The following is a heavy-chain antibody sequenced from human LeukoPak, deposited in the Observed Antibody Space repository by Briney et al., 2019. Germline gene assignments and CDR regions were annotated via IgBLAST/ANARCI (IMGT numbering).Heavy chain of an antibody. CDR2: IYNGGST. J-gene: IGHJ4*02. D-gene: IGHD3-16*02. Sequence: PSETLSLTCTVSGGSISTYYWSWIRQPPGKGLECIGYIYNGGSTNYNPSLKSRISISVDTSKNQFSLKLSSVTAADTAVYYCARHIAENYFDYWGQGTLVTVSS. V-gene: IGHV4-59*08. CDR3: ARHIAENYFDY. CDR1: GGSISTYY.